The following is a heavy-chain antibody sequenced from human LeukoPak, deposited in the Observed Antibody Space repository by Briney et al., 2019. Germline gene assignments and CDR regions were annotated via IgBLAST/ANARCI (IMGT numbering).Heavy chain of an antibody. D-gene: IGHD1-7*01. Sequence: GGSLRLSCVGSGFLFKLFAVGWVRQAPGKGLEWVANVKQDGSEKYYVDSVKGRFTISRDNAKNSLYLQMSSLRAEDTAVYYCVRIRQRGTKYYFDYWGQGTLVTVSS. CDR1: GFLFKLFA. CDR2: VKQDGSEK. V-gene: IGHV3-7*01. J-gene: IGHJ4*02. CDR3: VRIRQRGTKYYFDY.